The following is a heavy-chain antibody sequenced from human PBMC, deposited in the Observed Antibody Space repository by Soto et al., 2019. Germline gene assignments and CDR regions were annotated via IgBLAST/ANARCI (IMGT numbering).Heavy chain of an antibody. J-gene: IGHJ6*02. Sequence: ASVKVSCKASGGTFSSYAISWVRQAPGQGLEWMGGIIPIFGTANYAQKFQGRVTITADESTSTAYMELSSLRSEDTAVYYCARAGSFISYDYYVMDVWGQGTTVTVSS. V-gene: IGHV1-69*13. CDR1: GGTFSSYA. D-gene: IGHD3-10*01. CDR3: ARAGSFISYDYYVMDV. CDR2: IIPIFGTA.